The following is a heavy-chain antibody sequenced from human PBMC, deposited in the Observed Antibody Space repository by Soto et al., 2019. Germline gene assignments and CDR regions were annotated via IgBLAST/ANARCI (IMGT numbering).Heavy chain of an antibody. D-gene: IGHD6-13*01. CDR3: ARDLIAATGADY. Sequence: QVQLVQSGAEVKKPGASVKVSCKPSGYTFTSYGVSWVRLAPGQGPEWMGWISTYNGNTNYAQKFQGRVTMATDTSTSTAYTELRSLRSDDTVVYYCARDLIAATGADYWGQGTLVTVSS. J-gene: IGHJ4*02. CDR2: ISTYNGNT. V-gene: IGHV1-18*01. CDR1: GYTFTSYG.